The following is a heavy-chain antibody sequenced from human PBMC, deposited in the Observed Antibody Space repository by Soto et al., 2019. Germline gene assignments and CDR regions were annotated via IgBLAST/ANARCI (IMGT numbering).Heavy chain of an antibody. V-gene: IGHV4-31*03. J-gene: IGHJ4*01. Sequence: QVQLQESGPGLVKPSQTLSLTCTVSGGSISSGGYYWSWIRQHPGKGLEWIGYIYYSGSTYYNPSLKSRVTISVDTSKNQFSLKLSSVTAADTAVYYCARGREEPGYCSGCSCYLLDYWGHGTLVTVSS. CDR3: ARGREEPGYCSGCSCYLLDY. D-gene: IGHD2-15*01. CDR2: IYYSGST. CDR1: GGSISSGGYY.